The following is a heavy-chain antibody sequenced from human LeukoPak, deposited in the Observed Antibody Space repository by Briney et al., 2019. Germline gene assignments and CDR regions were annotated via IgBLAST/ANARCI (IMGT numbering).Heavy chain of an antibody. CDR1: GYTFTGYY. D-gene: IGHD1-1*01. CDR2: INPNSGGT. CDR3: ARDPGDNWNDMDY. V-gene: IGHV1-2*06. J-gene: IGHJ4*02. Sequence: GASVKVSCXASGYTFTGYYMHWVRQAPGQGLEWMERINPNSGGTNYAQKFRGRVTMTRDTSISTAYMELSRLRSDDTAVYYCARDPGDNWNDMDYWGQGTLVTVSS.